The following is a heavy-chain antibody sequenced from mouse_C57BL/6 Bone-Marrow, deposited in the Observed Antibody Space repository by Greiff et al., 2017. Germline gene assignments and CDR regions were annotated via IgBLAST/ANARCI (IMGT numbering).Heavy chain of an antibody. D-gene: IGHD1-1*01. J-gene: IGHJ2*01. CDR1: GYTFTSYD. CDR2: IYPRDGST. V-gene: IGHV1-85*01. Sequence: QVQLKQSGPELVKPGASVKLSCKASGYTFTSYDINWVKQRPGQGLEWIGWIYPRDGSTKHNEKFKGKATLTVDTSSSTAYMELHSLTSEDSAVYFCARDYGSSRGDYWGQGTTLTVSS. CDR3: ARDYGSSRGDY.